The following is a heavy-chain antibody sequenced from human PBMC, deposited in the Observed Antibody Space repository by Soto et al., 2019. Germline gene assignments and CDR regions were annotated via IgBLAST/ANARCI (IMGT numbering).Heavy chain of an antibody. V-gene: IGHV3-23*01. CDR3: AKSGHFDMLTGLGGYDP. J-gene: IGHJ5*02. CDR1: GFTFRNYA. CDR2: ISDSGGVI. D-gene: IGHD3-9*01. Sequence: GSLRLSCAASGFTFRNYAVIWVRQAPGKGLQWVSGISDSGGVIFYADSVRGRFTISRDNSKNTLFLQMNSLRGDDTALYYCAKSGHFDMLTGLGGYDPWGQGTQVTVSS.